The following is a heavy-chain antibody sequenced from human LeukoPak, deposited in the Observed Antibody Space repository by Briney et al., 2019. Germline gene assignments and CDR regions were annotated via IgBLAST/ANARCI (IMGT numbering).Heavy chain of an antibody. J-gene: IGHJ4*02. CDR1: GFTFSTYA. CDR3: AKHTYYYDSSGPDN. Sequence: TGGSLRLSCEASGFTFSTYAMGWVRQAPGKGLEWVSAISGSGGSTYYADSVKGRFTISRDNSKNTLYLQMNSLRAEDTAVYYCAKHTYYYDSSGPDNWGQGTLVTVSS. CDR2: ISGSGGST. V-gene: IGHV3-23*01. D-gene: IGHD3-22*01.